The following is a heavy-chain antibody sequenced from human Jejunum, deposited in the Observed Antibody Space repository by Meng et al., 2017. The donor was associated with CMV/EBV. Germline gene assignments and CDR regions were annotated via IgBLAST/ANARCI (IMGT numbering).Heavy chain of an antibody. D-gene: IGHD6-19*01. V-gene: IGHV1-18*01. CDR1: GYTFSSRG. Sequence: SGYTFSSRGISWVRQAPGQGLEWMGWISADKANIKYSEHFLGRVTVTKDTSTTTAYMELKTLRSDDTAVYYCARDAPGVKVAGGIDYWGQGTLVTVSS. CDR3: ARDAPGVKVAGGIDY. J-gene: IGHJ4*02. CDR2: ISADKANI.